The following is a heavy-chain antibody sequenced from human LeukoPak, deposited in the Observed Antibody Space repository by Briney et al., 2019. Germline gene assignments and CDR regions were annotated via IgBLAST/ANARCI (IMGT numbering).Heavy chain of an antibody. Sequence: PGGSLRLSCGASGFSFSDYWMTWVRQAPGKGLEWVANINQDGSEEYYVASVKGRFTISRDNAKNSLYLQMTSLRAEGTAVYYCARDGSKSCSGGSCYLNWFDPWGQGTLVTVSS. CDR2: INQDGSEE. V-gene: IGHV3-7*01. D-gene: IGHD2-15*01. CDR1: GFSFSDYW. CDR3: ARDGSKSCSGGSCYLNWFDP. J-gene: IGHJ5*02.